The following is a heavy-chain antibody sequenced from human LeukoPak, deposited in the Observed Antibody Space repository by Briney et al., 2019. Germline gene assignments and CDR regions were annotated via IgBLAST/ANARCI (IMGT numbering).Heavy chain of an antibody. Sequence: ASVTVSCKSSGGTFSSYAISWVRQAPGQGLEWMGGIIPIFGTANYAQKFQGRVTITADESTSTAYMELSSLRSEDTAVYYCARGQVRGVIKNAFDIWGQGTMVTVSS. CDR2: IIPIFGTA. CDR3: ARGQVRGVIKNAFDI. D-gene: IGHD3-10*01. J-gene: IGHJ3*02. CDR1: GGTFSSYA. V-gene: IGHV1-69*13.